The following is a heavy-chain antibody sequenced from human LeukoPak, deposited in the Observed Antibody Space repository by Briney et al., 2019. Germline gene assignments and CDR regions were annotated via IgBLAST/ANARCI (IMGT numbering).Heavy chain of an antibody. CDR1: GFSFKKYG. CDR3: ARDTTSGYTSGWYGN. Sequence: TGGSLRLSCTASGFSFKKYGTHWVRQAPGKGLEWVTFIQYDGSVKFYADSVKGRFTISRDNAKNSLYLQMNSLRAEDTAVYYCARDTTSGYTSGWYGNWGQGTLVTVSS. CDR2: IQYDGSVK. D-gene: IGHD6-19*01. V-gene: IGHV3-30*02. J-gene: IGHJ4*02.